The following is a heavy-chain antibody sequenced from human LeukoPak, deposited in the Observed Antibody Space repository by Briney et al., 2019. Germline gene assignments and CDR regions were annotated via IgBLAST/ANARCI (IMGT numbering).Heavy chain of an antibody. CDR1: GFTFSSYE. CDR3: ARGLSSSGWYLAPMGY. J-gene: IGHJ4*02. V-gene: IGHV3-21*01. CDR2: ISSSSYI. D-gene: IGHD6-19*01. Sequence: GGSLRLSCAASGFTFSSYEMNWVRQAPGKGLEWVSSISSSSYIYYADSVKGRFTISRDNAKNSLYLQMNSLRAEDTAVYYCARGLSSSGWYLAPMGYWGQGTLVTVSS.